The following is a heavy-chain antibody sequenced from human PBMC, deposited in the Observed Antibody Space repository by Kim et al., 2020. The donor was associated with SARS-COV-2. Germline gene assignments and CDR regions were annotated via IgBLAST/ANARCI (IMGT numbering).Heavy chain of an antibody. CDR1: GGSFSDYY. CDR3: AKHDARYCSGGNCWYFDY. D-gene: IGHD2-15*01. J-gene: IGHJ4*02. CDR2: INHIGST. Sequence: SETLSLTCAVYGGSFSDYYWTWIRQPPGKGLEWIGEINHIGSTKHNPSLKSRVTMSVDTSKNQLSLKLTFVTAADTAVYYCAKHDARYCSGGNCWYFDYWGPGPPVNLSS. V-gene: IGHV4-34*01.